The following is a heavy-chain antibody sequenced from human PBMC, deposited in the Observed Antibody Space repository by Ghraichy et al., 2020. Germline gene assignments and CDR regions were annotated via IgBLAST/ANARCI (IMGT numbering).Heavy chain of an antibody. CDR3: AKGGSGAGYYYYGMDV. D-gene: IGHD1-26*01. Sequence: GGSLRLSCAASGFTFSSYGMHWVRQAPGKGLEWVAVISYDGSNKYYADSVKGRFTISRDNSKNTLYLQMNSLRAEDTAVYYCAKGGSGAGYYYYGMDVWGQGTTVTVSS. CDR1: GFTFSSYG. J-gene: IGHJ6*02. V-gene: IGHV3-30*18. CDR2: ISYDGSNK.